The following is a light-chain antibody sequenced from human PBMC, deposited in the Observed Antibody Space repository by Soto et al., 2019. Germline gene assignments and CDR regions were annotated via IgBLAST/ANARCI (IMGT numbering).Light chain of an antibody. CDR1: SSDVGYYNY. CDR3: TSYAGTDVHYV. Sequence: QSALTQPPSASGSPGQSVTISCTGTSSDVGYYNYVSWYQQYPGKAPKLLIYEVSKRPSGVPDRFSGSKSGNTASLTVSGLQAADEADYYCTSYAGTDVHYVFGTGTKDTVL. CDR2: EVS. J-gene: IGLJ1*01. V-gene: IGLV2-8*01.